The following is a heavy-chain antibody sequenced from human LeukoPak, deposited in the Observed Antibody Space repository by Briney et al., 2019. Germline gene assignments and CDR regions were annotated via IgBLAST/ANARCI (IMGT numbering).Heavy chain of an antibody. CDR3: TRPHCSSTSCYVDY. D-gene: IGHD2-2*01. CDR1: GFTFSGSA. CDR2: IRSKANSYAT. V-gene: IGHV3-73*01. J-gene: IGHJ4*02. Sequence: GGSLRLSCAASGFTFSGSAMHWVRQASGKGLEWVGRIRSKANSYATAYAASVKGRFTISRDDSKNTAYLQMNSLKTEDTAVYYCTRPHCSSTSCYVDYWGQGTLVTVSS.